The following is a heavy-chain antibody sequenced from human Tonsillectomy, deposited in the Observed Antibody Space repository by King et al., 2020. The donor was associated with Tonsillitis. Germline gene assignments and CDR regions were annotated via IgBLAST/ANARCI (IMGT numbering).Heavy chain of an antibody. CDR3: AREHPGTSCYYLAY. Sequence: VQLQESGPGLVKPSGTLYLTCAVSGGSIISSNWWTWVRQPPGKGLEWIGEIFHSGSTNYNSSLKSRVTIPVDKSKNQFSLKLTSVTTADKAGHYCAREHPGTSCYYLAYWGQGTRVTV. CDR2: IFHSGST. J-gene: IGHJ4*02. D-gene: IGHD1-1*01. CDR1: GGSIISSNW. V-gene: IGHV4-4*02.